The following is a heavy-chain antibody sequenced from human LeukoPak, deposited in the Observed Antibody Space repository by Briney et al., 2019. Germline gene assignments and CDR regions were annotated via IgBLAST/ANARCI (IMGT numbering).Heavy chain of an antibody. J-gene: IGHJ4*02. V-gene: IGHV1-18*01. D-gene: IGHD3-22*01. CDR2: ISAYNGNT. CDR3: ARDLVTYYYYDSSGHYFDY. Sequence: ASVKVSCKASGYTFTSYGISWVRQAPGQGLERMGWISAYNGNTNYAQKLQGRVTMTTDTSTSTAYMELRSLRSDDTAVYYCARDLVTYYYYDSSGHYFDYWGQGTLVTVSS. CDR1: GYTFTSYG.